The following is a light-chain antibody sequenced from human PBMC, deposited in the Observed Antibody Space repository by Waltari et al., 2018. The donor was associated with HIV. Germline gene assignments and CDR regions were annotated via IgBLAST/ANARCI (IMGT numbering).Light chain of an antibody. Sequence: QSALTQPPSASGTPGQRVPISCSGSSSNLGRNYVYWYQQLPGTAPKPLLYRNNARPSGIPDHFSGSKSGTSASLAISGLRSEDEADYYCAAWDDSLSGRVFGGGTKLTVL. V-gene: IGLV1-47*01. CDR1: SSNLGRNY. CDR3: AAWDDSLSGRV. CDR2: RNN. J-gene: IGLJ3*02.